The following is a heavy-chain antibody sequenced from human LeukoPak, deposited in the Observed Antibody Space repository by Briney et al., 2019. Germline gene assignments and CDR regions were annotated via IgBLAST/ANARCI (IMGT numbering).Heavy chain of an antibody. J-gene: IGHJ4*02. Sequence: NPSETLSLTCGVSGASFDDYYWSWVRQTPGKGLEWLGEINHSGYTNDSPSLKSRVTLSIDTSRKQFSLHLRSVTVADAGIYYCTRMTTGHDYWGQGTLVTVSS. CDR2: INHSGYT. D-gene: IGHD4-17*01. CDR3: TRMTTGHDY. CDR1: GASFDDYY. V-gene: IGHV4-34*01.